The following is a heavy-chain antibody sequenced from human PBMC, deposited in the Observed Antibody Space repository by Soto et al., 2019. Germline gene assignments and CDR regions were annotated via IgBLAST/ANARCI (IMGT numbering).Heavy chain of an antibody. CDR1: GFTFSSQW. CDR3: ATWRGGYTYGLDH. CDR2: ILNDGTTT. V-gene: IGHV3-74*01. J-gene: IGHJ4*02. Sequence: EVQLVESGGGLVQPGGSLRLSCTASGFTFSSQWLHWVRQAPGKGLMWISRILNDGTTTNYADSVKGRFTVSRDNAKETMSLQMNNLRAEDTAVYYCATWRGGYTYGLDHWGQGTPVTVSS. D-gene: IGHD5-18*01.